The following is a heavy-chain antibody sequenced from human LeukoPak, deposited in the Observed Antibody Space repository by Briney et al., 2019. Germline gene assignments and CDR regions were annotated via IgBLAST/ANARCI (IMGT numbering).Heavy chain of an antibody. CDR1: GGSISSYY. Sequence: SETLSLTCTVSGGSISSYYWSWIRQPAGKGLEWIGRIYTIGSTNYNPSLKSRVTMSVDTSKNQFSLKLRSVTAADTAVYYCARDRSRYDILTGYASLDYWGQGTLVTVSS. D-gene: IGHD3-9*01. V-gene: IGHV4-4*07. CDR2: IYTIGST. J-gene: IGHJ4*02. CDR3: ARDRSRYDILTGYASLDY.